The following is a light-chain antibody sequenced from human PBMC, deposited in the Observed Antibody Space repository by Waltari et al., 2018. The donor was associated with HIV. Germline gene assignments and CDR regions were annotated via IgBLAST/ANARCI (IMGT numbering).Light chain of an antibody. V-gene: IGKV1-5*03. J-gene: IGKJ2*01. CDR3: QKSDTYPFT. CDR1: QSISNW. CDR2: KAS. Sequence: DIQMTQSPSTLSASVGDRVPIACRASQSISNWLAWYQQKPGKAPNLLVYKASALQSGVPSRFSGSGSGTNFTLTINSLQPDDFATYYCQKSDTYPFTFGPGTKLESK.